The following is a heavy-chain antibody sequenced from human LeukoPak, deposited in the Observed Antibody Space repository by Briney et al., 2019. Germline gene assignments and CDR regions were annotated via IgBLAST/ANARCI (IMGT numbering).Heavy chain of an antibody. D-gene: IGHD3-16*01. CDR3: ARSEEFGGYFDY. V-gene: IGHV4-59*01. CDR2: IYYSGST. Sequence: SGTLSLTCTVSGGSISSYYWSWIRQPPGKGLEWIGYIYYSGSTNYNPSLKSRVTISVDTSKNQFSLKLSSVTAADTAVYYCARSEEFGGYFDYWGQGTLVTVSS. J-gene: IGHJ4*02. CDR1: GGSISSYY.